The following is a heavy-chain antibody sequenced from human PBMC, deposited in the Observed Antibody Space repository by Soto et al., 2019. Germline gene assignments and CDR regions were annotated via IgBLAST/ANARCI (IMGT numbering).Heavy chain of an antibody. D-gene: IGHD3-9*01. CDR2: IYYSGST. J-gene: IGHJ4*02. CDR3: ARSRGYYDILTGPIQD. Sequence: SLTCTVSGGSISSYYWSWIRQPPGKGLEWIGYIYYSGSTNYNPSLKSRVTISVDTSKNQFSLKLSSVTAADTAVYYCARSRGYYDILTGPIQDWGQGTLVTVSS. CDR1: GGSISSYY. V-gene: IGHV4-59*01.